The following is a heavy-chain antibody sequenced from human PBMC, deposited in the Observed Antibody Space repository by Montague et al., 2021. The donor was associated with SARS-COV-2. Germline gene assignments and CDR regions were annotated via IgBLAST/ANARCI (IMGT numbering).Heavy chain of an antibody. V-gene: IGHV4-34*01. D-gene: IGHD4-11*01. CDR2: INHSGST. Sequence: SETLSLTCAVYGGSFSGYYWSWIRQPPGKGLEWIGEINHSGSTNYNPSLKSRVTISVDTSKNQFSLKLSSVTAADTAVYYCARGITVTNLFYYYGMDVWGQGTTVTVSS. CDR3: ARGITVTNLFYYYGMDV. J-gene: IGHJ6*02. CDR1: GGSFSGYY.